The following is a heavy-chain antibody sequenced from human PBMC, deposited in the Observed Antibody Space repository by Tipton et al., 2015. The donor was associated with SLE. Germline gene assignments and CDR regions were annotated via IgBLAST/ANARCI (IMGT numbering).Heavy chain of an antibody. CDR3: ARGPYSSGWKGLGAFDI. V-gene: IGHV4-34*01. CDR1: GGSFSGYY. Sequence: GLVKPSETLSLTCAVYGGSFSGYYWSWIRQSPGKGLEWIGEINHSGSTKYNPSLKSRVTISVDTSKNQFSLKLSSVTAADTAVYYCARGPYSSGWKGLGAFDIWGQGTMVTVSS. J-gene: IGHJ3*02. CDR2: INHSGST. D-gene: IGHD6-19*01.